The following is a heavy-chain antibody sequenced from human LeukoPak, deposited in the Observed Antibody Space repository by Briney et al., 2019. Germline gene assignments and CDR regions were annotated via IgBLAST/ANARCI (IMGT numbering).Heavy chain of an antibody. CDR3: ASQPAAADVDY. Sequence: RGGSLRLSCAASRFTFSSYWMTWVRQAPGKGLEWVANIKPDGSKKSYVDSVKGRFTISRDNAKNSLYLQMNSLRADDTGVYYCASQPAAADVDYWGQGTLVTVSS. J-gene: IGHJ4*02. D-gene: IGHD2-2*01. CDR2: IKPDGSKK. V-gene: IGHV3-7*03. CDR1: RFTFSSYW.